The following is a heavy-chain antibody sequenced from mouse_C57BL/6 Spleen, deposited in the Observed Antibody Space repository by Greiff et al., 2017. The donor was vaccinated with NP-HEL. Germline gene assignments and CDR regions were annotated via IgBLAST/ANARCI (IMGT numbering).Heavy chain of an antibody. Sequence: EVKLVESGPGLVKPSQSLSLTCSVTGSSITSGYYWNWIRQFPGNKLEWMGYISYDVSNNSNPSLKNRISITRDTSKNQFFLKLNSVTTEDTATYYCARSITPYYFDYWGQGTTLTVSS. CDR3: ARSITPYYFDY. J-gene: IGHJ2*01. CDR1: GSSITSGYY. V-gene: IGHV3-6*01. D-gene: IGHD2-4*01. CDR2: ISYDVSN.